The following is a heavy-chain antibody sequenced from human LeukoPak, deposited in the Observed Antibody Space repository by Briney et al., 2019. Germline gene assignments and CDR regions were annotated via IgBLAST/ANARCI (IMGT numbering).Heavy chain of an antibody. D-gene: IGHD2-2*03. V-gene: IGHV3-30*04. Sequence: GGSLRLSCAASGFTFSSYAMHWVRQAPGKGLEWVAVISYDGSNKYYADSVKGRFTISRDNSKNTLYLQMNSLRAEDTAVYYCGRDRGYCSSTSCYALYYFDYWGQGTLVTVSS. J-gene: IGHJ4*02. CDR3: GRDRGYCSSTSCYALYYFDY. CDR2: ISYDGSNK. CDR1: GFTFSSYA.